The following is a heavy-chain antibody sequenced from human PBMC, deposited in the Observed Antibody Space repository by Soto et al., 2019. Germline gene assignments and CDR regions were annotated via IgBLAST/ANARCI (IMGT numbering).Heavy chain of an antibody. V-gene: IGHV3-13*01. J-gene: IGHJ4*02. CDR1: GFTFSSYD. Sequence: PGGSLRLSCAASGFTFSSYDIHWVRQATGKGLEWVSAIGTAGDTYYPGSVKGRFTISRENAKNSLYLQMNSLRAEDTAVYYCARGGYIVEFDYWGQGTLVTGSS. CDR2: IGTAGDT. CDR3: ARGGYIVEFDY. D-gene: IGHD2-15*01.